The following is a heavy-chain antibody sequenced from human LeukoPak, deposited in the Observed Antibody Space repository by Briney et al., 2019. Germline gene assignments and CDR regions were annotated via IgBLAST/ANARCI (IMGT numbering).Heavy chain of an antibody. Sequence: PSETLSLTCAVYGGSFSGYYWSWIRQPPGKGLEWIGEINHSGSTNYNPSLKSRVTISVDTSKNQFSLKLSSVTAADTAVYYCARKRGWYGSDYVWGSYRPYYFDYWGQGTLVTVSS. CDR1: GGSFSGYY. CDR3: ARKRGWYGSDYVWGSYRPYYFDY. D-gene: IGHD3-16*02. V-gene: IGHV4-34*01. J-gene: IGHJ4*02. CDR2: INHSGST.